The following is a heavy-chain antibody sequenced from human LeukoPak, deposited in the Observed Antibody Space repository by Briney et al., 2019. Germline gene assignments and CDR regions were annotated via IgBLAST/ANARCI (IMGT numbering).Heavy chain of an antibody. V-gene: IGHV4-59*08. D-gene: IGHD5-12*01. J-gene: IGHJ4*02. CDR1: GGSIRSYY. Sequence: PSETLSLTCTVSGGSIRSYYWSWIRQPPGKGLEWIGYIYYSGSTYSNPSLRSRVSISLDSSKSQFSLKLSSVTAADTAVYYCARGKGYDDSFYDYWGQGTLVTVSS. CDR3: ARGKGYDDSFYDY. CDR2: IYYSGST.